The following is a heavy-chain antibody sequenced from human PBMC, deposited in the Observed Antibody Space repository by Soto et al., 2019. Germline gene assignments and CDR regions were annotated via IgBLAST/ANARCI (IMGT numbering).Heavy chain of an antibody. CDR3: AKEFGGSRVFDH. V-gene: IGHV1-46*01. J-gene: IGHJ4*01. Sequence: ASVKRSCKTSGYSYTDYVIHWVRQAPGQGLEWMGIINPNADTTNYAQKFQGRVTVTRDTSTSTVYMEFRSLRSEDTAVYFCAKEFGGSRVFDHWG. CDR1: GYSYTDYV. D-gene: IGHD1-26*01. CDR2: INPNADTT.